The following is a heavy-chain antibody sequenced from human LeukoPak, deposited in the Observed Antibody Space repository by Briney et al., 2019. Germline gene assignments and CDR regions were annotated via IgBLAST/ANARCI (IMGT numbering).Heavy chain of an antibody. CDR2: INPSGGST. CDR3: ARGLVRGDKYVDWFDP. J-gene: IGHJ5*02. CDR1: GYTFTGYY. Sequence: GASVKVSCKASGYTFTGYYMHWVRQAPGQGLEWMGIINPSGGSTSYAQKFQGRVTMTRDTSTSTVYMELSSLRSEDTAVYYCARGLVRGDKYVDWFDPWGQGTLVTVSS. V-gene: IGHV1-46*01. D-gene: IGHD3-10*01.